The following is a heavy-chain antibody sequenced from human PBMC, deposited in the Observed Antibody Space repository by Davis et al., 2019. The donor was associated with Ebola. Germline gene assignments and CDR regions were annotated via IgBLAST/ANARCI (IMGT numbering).Heavy chain of an antibody. J-gene: IGHJ6*04. CDR3: AKSGLSFGVVKYHYGMDV. V-gene: IGHV3-23*01. D-gene: IGHD3-3*01. Sequence: GESLKISCAASGITFSTYWMTWVRQAPGKGLEWVSAISGSGGSTYYADSVKGRFTISRDNSKKTLYLQMNSLRAEDTAVYYCAKSGLSFGVVKYHYGMDVWGKGTTVTVSS. CDR1: GITFSTYW. CDR2: ISGSGGST.